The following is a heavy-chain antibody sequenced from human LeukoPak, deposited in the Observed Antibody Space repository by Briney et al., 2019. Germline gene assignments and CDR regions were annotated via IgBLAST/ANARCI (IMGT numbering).Heavy chain of an antibody. Sequence: PSETLSLTCAVYGGSSSRYYWSCIRQSPGKGLEWIAEIDHRGDTNYNPCVKSRVTISVDTSKNQFSLRVRSLSAADTAVYYCARGATISETGYFDFWGQGTLVTVSS. D-gene: IGHD5-24*01. CDR3: ARGATISETGYFDF. CDR2: IDHRGDT. CDR1: GGSSSRYY. J-gene: IGHJ4*03. V-gene: IGHV4-34*01.